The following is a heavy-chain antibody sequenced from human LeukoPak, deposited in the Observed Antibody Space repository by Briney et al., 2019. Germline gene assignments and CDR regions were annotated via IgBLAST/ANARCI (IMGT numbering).Heavy chain of an antibody. CDR1: EFTFSNYW. Sequence: GGSLRLSCAASEFTFSNYWMSWVRQAPGKGLEWVANIKQDGFEKYYVDSVKGRFTISRDNAKNSLYLQMNSLRAEDTAVYYCANSISYGDLNFDYWGQGTLVTVSS. CDR2: IKQDGFEK. D-gene: IGHD4-17*01. J-gene: IGHJ4*02. CDR3: ANSISYGDLNFDY. V-gene: IGHV3-7*01.